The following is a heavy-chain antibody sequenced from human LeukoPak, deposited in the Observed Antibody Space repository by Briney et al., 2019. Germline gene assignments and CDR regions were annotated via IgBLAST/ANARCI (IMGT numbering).Heavy chain of an antibody. D-gene: IGHD3-3*01. CDR1: GFTFSSYW. CDR2: IKQDGSEK. CDR3: AKAGITIFGVVINYYFDY. Sequence: GGSLRLSCAASGFTFSSYWMSWVRQAPGKGLEWVANIKQDGSEKYYVDSVKGRFTISRDNSKNTLYLQMNSLRAEDTAVYYCAKAGITIFGVVINYYFDYWGQGTLVTVSS. V-gene: IGHV3-7*03. J-gene: IGHJ4*02.